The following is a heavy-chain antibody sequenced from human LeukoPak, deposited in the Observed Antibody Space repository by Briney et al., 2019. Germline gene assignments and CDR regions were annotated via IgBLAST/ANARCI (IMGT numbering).Heavy chain of an antibody. CDR1: GFTFSSYA. V-gene: IGHV3-30-3*01. CDR2: ISYDRSNK. D-gene: IGHD1-1*01. Sequence: GGSLRLSCAASGFTFSSYAMHWVRQAPGKGLEWVAVISYDRSNKYYADSVKGRFTISRDNSKNTLYLQMNSLRAEDTAVYYCARVWGGTGTTPGLFDYWGQGTLVSVSS. J-gene: IGHJ4*02. CDR3: ARVWGGTGTTPGLFDY.